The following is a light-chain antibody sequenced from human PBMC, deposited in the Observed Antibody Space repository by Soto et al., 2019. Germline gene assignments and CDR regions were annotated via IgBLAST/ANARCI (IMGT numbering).Light chain of an antibody. CDR1: QGISSF. Sequence: DIQMTQSPSSLSASVGDRVTITCRASQGISSFLAWFQQKPGKAPKSLIYDASTLQSGVSSRFSGSGSDTHFTLTFSSLQPEDFATYYCQQYHSYPASFGQGTKVDIK. CDR3: QQYHSYPAS. V-gene: IGKV1-16*01. CDR2: DAS. J-gene: IGKJ1*01.